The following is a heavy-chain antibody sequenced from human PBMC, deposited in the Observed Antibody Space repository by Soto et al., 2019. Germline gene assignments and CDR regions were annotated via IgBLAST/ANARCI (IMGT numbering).Heavy chain of an antibody. J-gene: IGHJ3*02. Sequence: SETLSLTCTVSGGSISSYYWSWIRQPPGKGLEWIGYIYYSGSTNYNPSLKSRVTISVDTSKNQFSLKLSSVTAADTAVYYCARDGLGYCSGGSCYGDAFDIWGQGTMVTVSS. D-gene: IGHD2-15*01. CDR1: GGSISSYY. CDR3: ARDGLGYCSGGSCYGDAFDI. V-gene: IGHV4-59*01. CDR2: IYYSGST.